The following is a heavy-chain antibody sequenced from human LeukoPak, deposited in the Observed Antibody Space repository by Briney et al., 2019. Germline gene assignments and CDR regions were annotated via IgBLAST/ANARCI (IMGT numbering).Heavy chain of an antibody. J-gene: IGHJ4*02. CDR1: GFTFSNYA. D-gene: IGHD3-10*01. Sequence: GGSLRLSCAASGFTFSNYAMSWVRQAPGKGLEWVPAISGSGGSTYYADSVKGRLTISRDNSKNTLYLQMNSLRAEDTAVYYCATGMVRGVRIDFDYWGQGTLVTVSS. V-gene: IGHV3-23*01. CDR2: ISGSGGST. CDR3: ATGMVRGVRIDFDY.